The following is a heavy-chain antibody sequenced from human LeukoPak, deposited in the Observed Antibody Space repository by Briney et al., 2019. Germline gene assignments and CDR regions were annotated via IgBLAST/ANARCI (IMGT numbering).Heavy chain of an antibody. CDR3: AVVGGNSNAFGI. D-gene: IGHD4-23*01. Sequence: PSETLSLTCTVSGGSISSNSYYWGWIRQPPGRGLEWIGSIYYSGSTYYNPSLKSRVTISVDTSKNPFSLKLSSVTAADTAVYYCAVVGGNSNAFGIWGQGTMVTVSS. CDR1: GGSISSNSYY. J-gene: IGHJ3*02. CDR2: IYYSGST. V-gene: IGHV4-39*01.